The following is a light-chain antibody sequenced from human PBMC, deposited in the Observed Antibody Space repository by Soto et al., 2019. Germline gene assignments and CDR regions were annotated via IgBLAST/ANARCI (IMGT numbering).Light chain of an antibody. J-gene: IGKJ4*01. CDR2: DAS. Sequence: EIVLTQSPDTLSLSPGERATLSCRASQSVSSYLAWYQQKPGQAPRLLIYDASNRATGIRARFSGSGSGTDFTLTISSLEPEDFAVYYCQQRSNWPPLTFGGGTKVDIK. CDR3: QQRSNWPPLT. CDR1: QSVSSY. V-gene: IGKV3-11*01.